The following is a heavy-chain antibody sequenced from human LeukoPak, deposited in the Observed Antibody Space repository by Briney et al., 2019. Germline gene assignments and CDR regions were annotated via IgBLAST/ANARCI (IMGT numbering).Heavy chain of an antibody. V-gene: IGHV4-61*02. Sequence: TLSLTCTVSGGSISSGSYYWSWIRQPAGKGLEWIGRIYTSGSTNYNPSLKSRVTISVDTSKNQFSLKLSSVTAADTAVYYCARDEVGYGYWGQGTLVTVSS. J-gene: IGHJ4*02. CDR3: ARDEVGYGY. CDR1: GGSISSGSYY. D-gene: IGHD2-15*01. CDR2: IYTSGST.